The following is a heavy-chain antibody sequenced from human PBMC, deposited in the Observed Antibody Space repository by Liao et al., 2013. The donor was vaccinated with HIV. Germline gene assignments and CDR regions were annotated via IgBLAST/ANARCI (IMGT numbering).Heavy chain of an antibody. D-gene: IGHD2-15*01. J-gene: IGHJ5*02. CDR1: GASISSSFYY. CDR2: IYSSGST. Sequence: QLQLQESGPGLVKPSETLSLTCTVSGASISSSFYYWGWIRQAPGKGLEWIGSIYSSGSTNYNPSLKSRVTISLDTSKHQFSLRLSSVTATDTAVYYCARDVVNWFDPSGRGDPRSPS. V-gene: IGHV4-39*07. CDR3: ARDVVNWFDP.